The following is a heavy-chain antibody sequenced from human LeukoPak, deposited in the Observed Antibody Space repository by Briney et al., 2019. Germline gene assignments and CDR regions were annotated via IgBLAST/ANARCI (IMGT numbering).Heavy chain of an antibody. CDR3: AKLPVYDSSGYSDY. Sequence: GGSLRLSCAASGFTFSSYGMHWVRQAPGKGLEWVAVISYDGSNKYYADSVKGRFTISRDKSKNTLYLQMNSLRAEDTAVYYCAKLPVYDSSGYSDYWGQGTLVTVSS. D-gene: IGHD3-22*01. CDR2: ISYDGSNK. CDR1: GFTFSSYG. J-gene: IGHJ4*02. V-gene: IGHV3-30*18.